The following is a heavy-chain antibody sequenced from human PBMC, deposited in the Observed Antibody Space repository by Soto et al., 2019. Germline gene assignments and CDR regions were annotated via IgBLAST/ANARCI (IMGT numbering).Heavy chain of an antibody. J-gene: IGHJ4*02. V-gene: IGHV4-4*07. D-gene: IGHD6-6*01. CDR2: IYTSGST. Sequence: SETLSLTCTVSGGSISSYYWSWIRQPAGKGLEWIGRIYTSGSTNYNPSLKSRVTMSVDTSKNQFSLKLSSVTAADTSVYYCARSRHSSSSPNYWGQGTLVTVSS. CDR3: ARSRHSSSSPNY. CDR1: GGSISSYY.